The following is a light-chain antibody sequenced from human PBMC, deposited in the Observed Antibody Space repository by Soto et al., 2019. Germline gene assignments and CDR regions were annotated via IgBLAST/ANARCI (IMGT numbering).Light chain of an antibody. J-gene: IGKJ4*01. CDR3: QRYNIWPLT. V-gene: IGKV3-15*01. CDR2: GAS. Sequence: EIVMTQSPATLCVSPGERATLSCRASQGIGSTLAWYQQKPGQTPRLLIYGASTRATGVQARFSGSGSGTEFTHTINSLQSEEFAVYCCQRYNIWPLTFGGGTKVEIK. CDR1: QGIGST.